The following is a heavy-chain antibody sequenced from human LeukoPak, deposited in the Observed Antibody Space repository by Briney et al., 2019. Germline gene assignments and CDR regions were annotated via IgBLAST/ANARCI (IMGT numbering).Heavy chain of an antibody. CDR1: GFTFNSYA. D-gene: IGHD4-17*01. CDR3: AKGLNGDYVPQGY. J-gene: IGHJ4*02. V-gene: IGHV3-23*01. CDR2: ISGSGGST. Sequence: GGSLRLSCAASGFTFNSYAMSWVRQAPGKGLEWVSAISGSGGSTYYADSVKGRFTISRDNSKNTLYLQMNSLRAEDTAVYYCAKGLNGDYVPQGYWGQGTLVTVSS.